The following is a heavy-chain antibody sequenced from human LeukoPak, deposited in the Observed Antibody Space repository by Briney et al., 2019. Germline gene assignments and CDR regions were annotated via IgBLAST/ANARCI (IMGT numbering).Heavy chain of an antibody. CDR2: IYTSGST. D-gene: IGHD3-10*01. J-gene: IGHJ3*02. CDR1: GGSISSYY. Sequence: PSETLSLTCTVSGGSISSYYWSWIRQPAGKGLEWIGRIYTSGSTNYNPSHKSRVTMSVDTSKNQFSLKLSSVTAADTAVYYCARDTEDYYGSGSYYNDAFDIWGQGTMVTVSS. CDR3: ARDTEDYYGSGSYYNDAFDI. V-gene: IGHV4-4*07.